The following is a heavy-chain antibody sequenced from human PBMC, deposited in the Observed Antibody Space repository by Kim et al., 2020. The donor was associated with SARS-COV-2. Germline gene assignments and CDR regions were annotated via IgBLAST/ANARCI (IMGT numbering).Heavy chain of an antibody. CDR3: ARSFLWFGELLPPSWVSFYFDY. V-gene: IGHV4-39*01. J-gene: IGHJ4*02. Sequence: SETLSLTCTVSGGSISSSSYYWGWIRQPPGKGLEWIGSIYYSGSTYYNPSLNSRVTISVDTSKNQFSLKLSSVTAADTAVYYCARSFLWFGELLPPSWVSFYFDYWGQGTLVTVSS. CDR2: IYYSGST. CDR1: GGSISSSSYY. D-gene: IGHD3-10*01.